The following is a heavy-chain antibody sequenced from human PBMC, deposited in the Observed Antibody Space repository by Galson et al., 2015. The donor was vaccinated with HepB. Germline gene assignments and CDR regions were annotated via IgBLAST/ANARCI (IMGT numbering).Heavy chain of an antibody. CDR2: ISHDGWNIILSDGVNR. D-gene: IGHD1-26*01. Sequence: SLRLSGAASGFTFSFPTMHWVGQAPGKGLEGVSVISHDGWNIILSDGVNRYYVHSVQGRFTIFRDNSKNTLSLQMNSMRPDDTAVYYCARVIYGSFSPVDSWGQGTLVTVSS. V-gene: IGHV3-30*04. J-gene: IGHJ4*02. CDR3: ARVIYGSFSPVDS. CDR1: GFTFSFPT.